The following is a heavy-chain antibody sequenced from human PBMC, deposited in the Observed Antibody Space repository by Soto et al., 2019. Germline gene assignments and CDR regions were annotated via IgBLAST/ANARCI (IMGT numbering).Heavy chain of an antibody. V-gene: IGHV4-31*03. CDR2: IYYSGST. CDR1: GGSISSGGYY. D-gene: IGHD6-19*01. J-gene: IGHJ4*02. CDR3: ARDEVAGTRGYDY. Sequence: QVQLQESGPGLVKPSQTLSLTCTVSGGSISSGGYYWSWIRQHPGKGLEWIGYIYYSGSTYYNPSLKSRVTIAGDTSKNQCSLKLSSVTAADTAVYYCARDEVAGTRGYDYWGQGTLVTVAS.